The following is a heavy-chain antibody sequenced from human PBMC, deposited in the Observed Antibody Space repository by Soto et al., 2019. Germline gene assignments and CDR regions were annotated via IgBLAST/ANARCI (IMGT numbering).Heavy chain of an antibody. CDR3: ARLLLWFGEATHLFDY. CDR2: IYYSGST. CDR1: GGSISSSSYY. D-gene: IGHD3-10*01. Sequence: QLQLQESGPGLVKPSETLSLTCTVSGGSISSSSYYWGWIRQPPGKGLEWIGSIYYSGSTYYNPSLKSRVNISVDTSKNQCSLKLSSVTAADTAVYYCARLLLWFGEATHLFDYWGQGTLVTVSS. V-gene: IGHV4-39*01. J-gene: IGHJ4*02.